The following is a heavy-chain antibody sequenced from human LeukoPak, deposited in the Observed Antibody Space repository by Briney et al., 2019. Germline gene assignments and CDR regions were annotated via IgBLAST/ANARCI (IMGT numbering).Heavy chain of an antibody. CDR3: ARGSHPQKIPMIRGGERPYYMDV. CDR1: VFTFSDHN. J-gene: IGHJ6*03. CDR2: MRRSGDII. D-gene: IGHD3-10*01. V-gene: IGHV3-48*01. Sequence: GGSLRLSCAASVFTFSDHNMNWVRQVPGKGLESVSYMRRSGDIIYYADSVKGRFTISRDNAKNSLYLQMNSLRAEDTAVYYCARGSHPQKIPMIRGGERPYYMDVWGKGTTVTISS.